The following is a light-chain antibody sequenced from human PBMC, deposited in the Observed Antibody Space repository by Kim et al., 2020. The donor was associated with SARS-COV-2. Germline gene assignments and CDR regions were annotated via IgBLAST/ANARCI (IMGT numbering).Light chain of an antibody. CDR3: NSRDSNDNVV. CDR1: SLRSYF. V-gene: IGLV3-19*01. CDR2: GKN. J-gene: IGLJ2*01. Sequence: SSELTQDPAVSVALGQTVRITCQGDSLRSYFATWYQQKPGQAPIVDIYGKNNRPSGIPDRFSGSSSGNTASFTITGTQAGDEADYYCNSRDSNDNVVFG.